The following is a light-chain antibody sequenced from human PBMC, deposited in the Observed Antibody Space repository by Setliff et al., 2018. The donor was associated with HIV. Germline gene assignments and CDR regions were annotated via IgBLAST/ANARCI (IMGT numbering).Light chain of an antibody. J-gene: IGKJ1*01. CDR1: QSLLHRNGYNY. Sequence: DIVMTQSPLSLPVTPGEPASISCRSSQSLLHRNGYNYLDWYLQKPGQSPQLLIYLGSNRASGVPDRFSGSGSGTDFTLKISRVEAEDVGVYYCMQALQTPWTFGQGT. CDR2: LGS. V-gene: IGKV2-28*01. CDR3: MQALQTPWT.